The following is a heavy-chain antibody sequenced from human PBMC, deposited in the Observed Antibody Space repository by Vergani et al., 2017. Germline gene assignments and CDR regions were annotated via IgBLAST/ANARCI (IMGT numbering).Heavy chain of an antibody. V-gene: IGHV3-64D*06. Sequence: EVQLVESGGGLVQPGGSLRLSCSASGFTFSSYAMHWVRQAPGRGLEYVSAISSNGGSTYYADSVKGRFTISRDNSKNTLYLQMSSLRAEDTAVYYCVKRYSSGCYGVDAFDIWGQGTMVTVSS. CDR2: ISSNGGST. D-gene: IGHD6-19*01. CDR1: GFTFSSYA. J-gene: IGHJ3*02. CDR3: VKRYSSGCYGVDAFDI.